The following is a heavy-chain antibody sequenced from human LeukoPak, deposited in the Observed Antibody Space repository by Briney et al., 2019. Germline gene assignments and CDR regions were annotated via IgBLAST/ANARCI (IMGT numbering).Heavy chain of an antibody. V-gene: IGHV4-59*08. CDR3: AKTTYYDFWSGYYTFDY. J-gene: IGHJ4*02. Sequence: SETLSLTCTVSGGSISSYYWSWIRQPPGKGLEWIGYIYYSGSTNYNPSLKSRVTISVDTSKNQFSLKLSSVTAADTAVYYCAKTTYYDFWSGYYTFDYWGQGTLATVSS. D-gene: IGHD3-3*01. CDR2: IYYSGST. CDR1: GGSISSYY.